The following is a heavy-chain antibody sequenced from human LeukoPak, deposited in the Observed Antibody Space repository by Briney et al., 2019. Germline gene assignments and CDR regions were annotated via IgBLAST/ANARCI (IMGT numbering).Heavy chain of an antibody. V-gene: IGHV4-59*01. D-gene: IGHD3-10*01. Sequence: GSLRLSCAASGFTFSSLAMTWIRQPPGKGLEWVGYIFSNGNTEYSPSLESRATISVDTSKNQCSLKLTSVTAADTAVYYCARVVYRGENWFDPWGQGTLVTVSS. CDR1: GFTFSSLA. CDR2: IFSNGNT. CDR3: ARVVYRGENWFDP. J-gene: IGHJ5*02.